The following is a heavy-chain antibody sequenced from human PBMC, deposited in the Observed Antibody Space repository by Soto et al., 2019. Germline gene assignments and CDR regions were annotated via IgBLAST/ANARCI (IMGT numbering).Heavy chain of an antibody. Sequence: EVQLVESGGGLVQPGRSPRLSCTGSGFTFGDYAMSWFRQAPGKGLEWVGFIRSKAYGGTTEYAASVKGRFTISRDDSKSIAYLQMNSLKTEDTAVYYCTRSSGWYFSTDTFDYWGQGTLVTVSS. V-gene: IGHV3-49*03. CDR3: TRSSGWYFSTDTFDY. CDR1: GFTFGDYA. CDR2: IRSKAYGGTT. D-gene: IGHD6-19*01. J-gene: IGHJ4*02.